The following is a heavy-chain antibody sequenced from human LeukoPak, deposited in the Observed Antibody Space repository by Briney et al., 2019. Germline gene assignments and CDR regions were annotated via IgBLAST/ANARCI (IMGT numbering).Heavy chain of an antibody. Sequence: ASVKVSCKASGYTFTSYDINWVRQATGHGLEWMGWMNPNSGNTGYAQKFKGRVTMTRNTSISTAYMELSSLRAEDTAVYYCARGNAVARDFDYWGQGTLVTVSS. V-gene: IGHV1-8*01. CDR3: ARGNAVARDFDY. CDR2: MNPNSGNT. J-gene: IGHJ4*02. CDR1: GYTFTSYD. D-gene: IGHD6-19*01.